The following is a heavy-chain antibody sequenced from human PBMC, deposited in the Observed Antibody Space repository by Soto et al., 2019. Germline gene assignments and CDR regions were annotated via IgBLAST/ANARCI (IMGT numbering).Heavy chain of an antibody. CDR3: ARDIVVVPAAMGGGYYYYGMDV. Sequence: QVQLVQSGAEVKKPGASVKVSCKASGYTFTGYYMQWVRQAPGQGLEWMGWINPNSGGTNYAQKFQGWVTMTRDTSISTAYMELSRLRSDDTAVYYCARDIVVVPAAMGGGYYYYGMDVWGQGTTVTVSS. J-gene: IGHJ6*02. CDR1: GYTFTGYY. V-gene: IGHV1-2*04. CDR2: INPNSGGT. D-gene: IGHD2-2*01.